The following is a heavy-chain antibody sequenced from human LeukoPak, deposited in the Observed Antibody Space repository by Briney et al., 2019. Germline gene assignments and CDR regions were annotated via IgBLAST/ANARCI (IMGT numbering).Heavy chain of an antibody. CDR1: GYTFTSYY. CDR3: ARGREYSSSWRVLELDFDY. CDR2: INPSGGST. D-gene: IGHD6-13*01. J-gene: IGHJ4*02. Sequence: ASVKVSCKASGYTFTSYYMHWVRQAPGQGLEWMGIINPSGGSTSYAQKFQGRVTMTRDTSISTAYMELSRLRSDDTAVYYCARGREYSSSWRVLELDFDYWGQGTLVTVSS. V-gene: IGHV1-46*01.